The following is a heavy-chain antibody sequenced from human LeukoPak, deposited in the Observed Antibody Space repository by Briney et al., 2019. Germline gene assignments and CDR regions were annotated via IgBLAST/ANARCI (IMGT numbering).Heavy chain of an antibody. D-gene: IGHD2-15*01. J-gene: IGHJ4*02. V-gene: IGHV3-30*02. CDR3: ARDRLLLGIFDY. Sequence: GGSLRLSCAASGFTFSTYGLHWVRQAPGKGLEWVALIRYDGTNEYNADSVKGRFTISRDNSKNTLYLQMNSLRAEDTAVYYCARDRLLLGIFDYWGQGTLVTVSS. CDR2: IRYDGTNE. CDR1: GFTFSTYG.